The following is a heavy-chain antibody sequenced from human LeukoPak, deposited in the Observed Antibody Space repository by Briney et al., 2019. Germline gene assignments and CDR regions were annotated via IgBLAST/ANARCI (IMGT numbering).Heavy chain of an antibody. CDR1: LDSTTSNF. Sequence: SETLSLTCTVSLDSTTSNFWSWVRQPPGKGLEWIGEIHRSGSPNYNPSLQSRVTISIDRSRNQIVLELSSVTAADTAFYYCAREILGGFNPGAYWGQGTLVTVSS. D-gene: IGHD1-14*01. CDR2: IHRSGSP. J-gene: IGHJ4*02. V-gene: IGHV4-4*02. CDR3: AREILGGFNPGAY.